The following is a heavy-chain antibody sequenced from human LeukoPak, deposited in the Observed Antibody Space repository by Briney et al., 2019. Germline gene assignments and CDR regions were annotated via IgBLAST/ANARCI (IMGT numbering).Heavy chain of an antibody. Sequence: ASVKVSCKASGGTFSSYAISWVRQAPGQGLEWMGRIIPILGIANYAQKFQGRVTITADKSTSTAYMELSSLRSEDTAVYYCARFGSGYVNSHFDYWGQGTLVTVSS. D-gene: IGHD5-12*01. J-gene: IGHJ4*02. CDR3: ARFGSGYVNSHFDY. CDR2: IIPILGIA. CDR1: GGTFSSYA. V-gene: IGHV1-69*04.